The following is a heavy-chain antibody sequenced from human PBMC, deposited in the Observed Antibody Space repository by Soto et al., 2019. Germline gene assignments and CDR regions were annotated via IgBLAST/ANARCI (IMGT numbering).Heavy chain of an antibody. CDR2: ISAYNGNT. CDR3: ARDNYRTVTSWQPSPY. D-gene: IGHD3-10*01. J-gene: IGHJ4*02. CDR1: GYTFTSYG. Sequence: QVQLVQYGAEVKKPGASVKVSCKASGYTFTSYGISWVRQAAVQGLEWMGWISAYNGNTNYAQKLQGRVTMTTDTSTSTAYMELRRLRYDHTAVYYCARDNYRTVTSWQPSPYWGQGTLVTVSS. V-gene: IGHV1-18*01.